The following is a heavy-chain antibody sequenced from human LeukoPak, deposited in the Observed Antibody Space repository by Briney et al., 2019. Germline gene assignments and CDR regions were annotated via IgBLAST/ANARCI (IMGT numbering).Heavy chain of an antibody. CDR1: GGSISNSTYY. Sequence: SETLSLTCTVSGGSISNSTYYWGWIRQPPGKGLEWIGNIYYSGSTYYNPSLKSRVTMSVDTSKNQFFLKLNSVTAADTAVYYCARGRPYSGGYHLDYWGQGTLVTVSA. V-gene: IGHV4-39*01. CDR2: IYYSGST. D-gene: IGHD1-26*01. CDR3: ARGRPYSGGYHLDY. J-gene: IGHJ4*02.